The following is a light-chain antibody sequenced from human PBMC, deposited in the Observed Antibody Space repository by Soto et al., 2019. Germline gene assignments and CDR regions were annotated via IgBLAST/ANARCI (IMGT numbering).Light chain of an antibody. CDR1: QGFINY. CDR2: TAS. Sequence: DIQMTQSPSSLSASVGDSVTITCRASQGFINYLAWFQQKPGKVPKHLIYTASTLRSGVTSRFSGSGSGTEFTLTITNLQPKDVATYDCQEYNNARRTFGQGTKVESK. V-gene: IGKV1-27*01. CDR3: QEYNNARRT. J-gene: IGKJ1*01.